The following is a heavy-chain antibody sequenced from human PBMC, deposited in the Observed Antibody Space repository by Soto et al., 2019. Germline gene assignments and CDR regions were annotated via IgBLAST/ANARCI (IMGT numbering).Heavy chain of an antibody. Sequence: GGSLRLSCVASGFTFTNYWMHWVRQAPGKGLVWISRINNDGSDTNYADSVNGRFTISRDNVKNTVRLQMNSLRAEDSAVYYCVRDLPTVLELFDFWGQGTVVTVSS. CDR2: INNDGSDT. V-gene: IGHV3-74*01. CDR3: VRDLPTVLELFDF. J-gene: IGHJ4*02. CDR1: GFTFTNYW. D-gene: IGHD1-7*01.